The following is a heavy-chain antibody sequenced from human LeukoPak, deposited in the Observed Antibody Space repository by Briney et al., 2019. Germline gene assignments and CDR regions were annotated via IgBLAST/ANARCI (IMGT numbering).Heavy chain of an antibody. J-gene: IGHJ5*02. CDR2: ISAYNGNT. CDR3: ARHKDSSGYRKGFDP. D-gene: IGHD3-22*01. Sequence: ASVKVSCKASGYTFTSYGISWVRQAPGQGLEWMGWISAYNGNTNYAQKLQGRVTITTDTSTSTAYMELSSLRSEDTAVYYCARHKDSSGYRKGFDPWGQGTLVTVSS. CDR1: GYTFTSYG. V-gene: IGHV1-18*01.